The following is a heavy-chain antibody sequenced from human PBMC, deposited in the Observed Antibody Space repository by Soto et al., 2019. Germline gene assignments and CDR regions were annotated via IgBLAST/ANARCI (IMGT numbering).Heavy chain of an antibody. Sequence: EVQLLESGGGLEQPGGSLRLSCVASGPTFESFAMTWVRQAPGKGLEWVSGISGSSGTIYYADSVKGRFTVSRDNSKKTLYLQMTSLRVEDTAVYYCGRGYRWQQVLYWGRGTLVTVSS. CDR3: GRGYRWQQVLY. CDR1: GPTFESFA. J-gene: IGHJ4*02. V-gene: IGHV3-23*01. D-gene: IGHD2-8*02. CDR2: ISGSSGTI.